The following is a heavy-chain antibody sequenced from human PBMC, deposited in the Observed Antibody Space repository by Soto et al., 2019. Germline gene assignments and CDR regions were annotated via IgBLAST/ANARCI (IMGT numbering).Heavy chain of an antibody. J-gene: IGHJ6*02. V-gene: IGHV1-69*13. CDR2: IIPIFGTA. Sequence: SEKVSCKASGGTFSSYAISLVRQAPGQRLEWMGGIIPIFGTADYAQKFQGRVTITADESTSTAYMELSSLRSEDTAVYYCASHSSLRGYCISTSCYGYYYGMDVWGQGTTVTVSS. CDR1: GGTFSSYA. CDR3: ASHSSLRGYCISTSCYGYYYGMDV. D-gene: IGHD2-2*01.